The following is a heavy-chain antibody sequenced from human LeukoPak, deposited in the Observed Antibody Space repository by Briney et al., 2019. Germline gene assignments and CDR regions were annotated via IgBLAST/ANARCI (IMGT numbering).Heavy chain of an antibody. CDR3: ARGSGDIVVVPADNWFDP. V-gene: IGHV1-69*13. CDR2: IIPIFGTA. CDR1: GGTFSSYA. Sequence: ASVKVSCKASGGTFSSYAISWVRQAPGQGLEWMGGIIPIFGTANYAQKFQGRVTITADESTSTAYMEPSSLRSEDTAVYYCARGSGDIVVVPADNWFDPWGQGTLVTVSS. D-gene: IGHD2-2*01. J-gene: IGHJ5*02.